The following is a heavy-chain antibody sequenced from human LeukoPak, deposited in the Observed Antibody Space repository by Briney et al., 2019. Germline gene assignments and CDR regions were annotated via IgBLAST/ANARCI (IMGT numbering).Heavy chain of an antibody. CDR1: GFTFSDYY. J-gene: IGHJ4*02. CDR3: AKVTYGSGTYGAFDY. V-gene: IGHV3-23*01. Sequence: GGSLRLSCAASGFTFSDYYMSWVRQAPGKGLEWVSCIRGSGTSTYYADSVKGRFTISRDNSKNTLYLQMNSLRAEDTAVYYCAKVTYGSGTYGAFDYWGQGTLVTVSS. CDR2: IRGSGTST. D-gene: IGHD3-10*01.